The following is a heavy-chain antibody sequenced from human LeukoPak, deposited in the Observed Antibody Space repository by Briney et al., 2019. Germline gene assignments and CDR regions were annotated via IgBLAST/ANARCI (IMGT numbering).Heavy chain of an antibody. CDR2: INPNSGGT. Sequence: GASVKVSCKASGYTFTGYYMHWVPQAPGQGLEWMGWINPNSGGTNYAQKLQGRVTMTTDTSTSTAYMELRSLRSDDTAVYYCARGVDYDSSGNWFDPWGQGTLVTVSS. V-gene: IGHV1-2*02. CDR3: ARGVDYDSSGNWFDP. CDR1: GYTFTGYY. D-gene: IGHD3-22*01. J-gene: IGHJ5*02.